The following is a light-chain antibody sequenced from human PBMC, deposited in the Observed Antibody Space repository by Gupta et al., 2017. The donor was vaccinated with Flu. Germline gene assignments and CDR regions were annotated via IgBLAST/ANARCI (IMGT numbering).Light chain of an antibody. CDR1: NIGSRN. Sequence: SYALTQPRSASVALGQTARISCGGDNIGSRNVHWYQQKPGQAPVLIIYRDNKRPSGVPGHFSASNSGDRATLTVNRAQGGDEADYYCQMWDYTTVVFGGGTKLTVL. V-gene: IGLV3-9*01. CDR3: QMWDYTTVV. J-gene: IGLJ3*02. CDR2: RDN.